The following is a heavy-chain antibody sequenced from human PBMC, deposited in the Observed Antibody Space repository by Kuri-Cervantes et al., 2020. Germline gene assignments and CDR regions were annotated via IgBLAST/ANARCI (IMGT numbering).Heavy chain of an antibody. CDR3: VSGLVY. CDR2: MSPDGSKQ. CDR1: GFTFSVYV. V-gene: IGHV3-30-3*01. Sequence: GGSLRLSCATSGFTFSVYVIYWVRQTPAKGLEWVALMSPDGSKQSYAASVKGRFTMSRDNSKNSMFLQMNNLRLDDTAVYYCVSGLVYWGQGTLVTVSS. J-gene: IGHJ4*02.